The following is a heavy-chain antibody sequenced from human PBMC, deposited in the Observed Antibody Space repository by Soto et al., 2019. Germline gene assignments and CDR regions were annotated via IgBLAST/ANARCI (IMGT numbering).Heavy chain of an antibody. CDR3: ARVPDFYDRRTYYAMDV. V-gene: IGHV5-51*01. J-gene: IGHJ6*02. D-gene: IGHD3-22*01. Sequence: GESLKISCKGSGYSFPNYWIAWVRQTPGKGLEWMGNIYPGDSDVRNNPSFQGQVTISADKSVDTAYLHLNSVKASDTGIYYCARVPDFYDRRTYYAMDVWGQGTKVTVSS. CDR1: GYSFPNYW. CDR2: IYPGDSDV.